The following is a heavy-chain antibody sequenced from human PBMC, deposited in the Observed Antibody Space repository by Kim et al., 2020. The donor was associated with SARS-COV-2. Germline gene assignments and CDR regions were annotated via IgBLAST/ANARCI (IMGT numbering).Heavy chain of an antibody. J-gene: IGHJ5*02. Sequence: ASVKVSCKASGYTFTSYDINWVRQATGQGLEWMGWMNPNSGNTGYAQKFQDRVTMTRNTSISTAYMELSSLRSEDTAVYYCARAGRYFDWLRTTLHRNWFDPWGQGTLVTVSS. V-gene: IGHV1-8*01. CDR1: GYTFTSYD. CDR2: MNPNSGNT. CDR3: ARAGRYFDWLRTTLHRNWFDP. D-gene: IGHD3-9*01.